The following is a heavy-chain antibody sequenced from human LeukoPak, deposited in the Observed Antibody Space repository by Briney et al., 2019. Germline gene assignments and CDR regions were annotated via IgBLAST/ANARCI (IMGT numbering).Heavy chain of an antibody. V-gene: IGHV4-4*07. CDR3: ARDWAITFGGVIVEQFDY. Sequence: PSETLSLTCTVSGGSISSYYWSWIRQPAGKGLEWIGSIYHSGSTYYNPSLKSRVTISVDTSKNQFSLKLSSVTAADTAVYYCARDWAITFGGVIVEQFDYWGQGTLVTVSS. J-gene: IGHJ4*02. D-gene: IGHD3-16*02. CDR2: IYHSGST. CDR1: GGSISSYY.